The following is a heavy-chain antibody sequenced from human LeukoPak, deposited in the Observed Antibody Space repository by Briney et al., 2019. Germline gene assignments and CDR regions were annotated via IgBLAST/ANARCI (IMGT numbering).Heavy chain of an antibody. V-gene: IGHV3-53*01. J-gene: IGHJ4*02. CDR3: AKVAARLQNFDY. D-gene: IGHD6-6*01. Sequence: GGSLRLSCAASGFTVSSNYMSWVRQAPGKGLEWVSVIYGGGSTYYADSVKGRFTISRDTSKNTLYLQMNSLRAEDTAVYYCAKVAARLQNFDYWGQGTLVTVSS. CDR2: IYGGGST. CDR1: GFTVSSNY.